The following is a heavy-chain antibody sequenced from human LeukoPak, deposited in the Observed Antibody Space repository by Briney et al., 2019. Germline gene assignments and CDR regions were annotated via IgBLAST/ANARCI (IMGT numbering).Heavy chain of an antibody. CDR2: INHSVST. CDR1: GGSFSGYY. V-gene: IGHV4-34*01. Sequence: SETLSLTCAVYGGSFSGYYWSWIRQPPGKGLEWIGEINHSVSTNYNPSLKSRVTISVDTSKNQFSLKLSSVTAADTAVYYCARKGGRYYGSGSYSSNWFDPWGQGTLVTVSS. J-gene: IGHJ5*02. D-gene: IGHD3-10*01. CDR3: ARKGGRYYGSGSYSSNWFDP.